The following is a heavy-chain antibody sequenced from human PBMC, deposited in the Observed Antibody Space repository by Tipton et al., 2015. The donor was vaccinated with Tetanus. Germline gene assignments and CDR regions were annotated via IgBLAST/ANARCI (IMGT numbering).Heavy chain of an antibody. CDR1: GFTFKAYA. J-gene: IGHJ5*02. D-gene: IGHD7-27*01. V-gene: IGHV3-9*01. CDR3: AKDIAGDWFDP. Sequence: SLRLSCAASGFTFKAYAMHWVRQGPGKGLEWVSGISWNSGFIGYADSVKGRFTISRDNAKNLLYLQMNSLRPEDTAFYYCAKDIAGDWFDPWCQGTLVTVSS. CDR2: ISWNSGFI.